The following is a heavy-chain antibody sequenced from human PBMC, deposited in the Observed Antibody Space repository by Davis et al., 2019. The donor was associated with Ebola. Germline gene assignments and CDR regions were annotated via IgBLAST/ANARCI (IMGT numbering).Heavy chain of an antibody. Sequence: SVKVSCKPSGGTFSSYTISWVRQAPGQGLEWMGRIIPILGIANYAQKFQGRVTITADKSTSTAYMELSSLRSEDTAVYYCARFRWPNWFDPWGQGTLVTVSS. J-gene: IGHJ5*02. V-gene: IGHV1-69*02. CDR2: IIPILGIA. CDR3: ARFRWPNWFDP. CDR1: GGTFSSYT. D-gene: IGHD5-24*01.